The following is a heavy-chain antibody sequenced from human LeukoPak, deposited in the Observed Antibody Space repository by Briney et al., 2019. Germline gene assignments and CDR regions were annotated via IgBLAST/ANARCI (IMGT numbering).Heavy chain of an antibody. CDR3: ARLLSGMDV. V-gene: IGHV5-51*01. CDR1: GCCFTSYW. J-gene: IGHJ6*02. CDR2: IYTGDSDT. Sequence: GESLQISCKGSGCCFTSYWIGRGRRLPGRGLEWMGIIYTGDSDTRYSPSFEGQVTISADKSISTAYLQWSSLKASDTAMYYCARLLSGMDVWGQGTTVTVSS.